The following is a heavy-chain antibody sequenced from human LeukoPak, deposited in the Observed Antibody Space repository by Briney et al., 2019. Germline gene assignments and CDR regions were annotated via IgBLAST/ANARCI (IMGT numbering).Heavy chain of an antibody. J-gene: IGHJ3*02. CDR1: GFTFSSYS. CDR2: ISSGSSYI. CDR3: AASGGDGYNFAVDPNAFDI. Sequence: PGGSLRLSCAASGFTFSSYSMNWVRQAPGKGLEWVSSISSGSSYIYYADSVKGRFTISRDNAKNSLYLQMNSLRAEDTAVYYCAASGGDGYNFAVDPNAFDIWGQGTMVTVSS. V-gene: IGHV3-21*01. D-gene: IGHD5-24*01.